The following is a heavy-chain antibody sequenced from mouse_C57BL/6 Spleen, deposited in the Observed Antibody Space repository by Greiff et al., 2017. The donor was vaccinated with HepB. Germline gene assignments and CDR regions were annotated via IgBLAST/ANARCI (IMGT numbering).Heavy chain of an antibody. CDR1: GYTFTSYW. D-gene: IGHD4-1*01. CDR2: IHPNSGST. J-gene: IGHJ4*01. Sequence: VQLVESGAELVKPGASVKLSCKASGYTFTSYWMHWVKQRPGQGLEWIGMIHPNSGSTNYNEKFKSKATLTVDKSSSTAYMQLSSLTSEDSAVYYCARSGTGDAMDYWGQGTSVTVSS. CDR3: ARSGTGDAMDY. V-gene: IGHV1-64*01.